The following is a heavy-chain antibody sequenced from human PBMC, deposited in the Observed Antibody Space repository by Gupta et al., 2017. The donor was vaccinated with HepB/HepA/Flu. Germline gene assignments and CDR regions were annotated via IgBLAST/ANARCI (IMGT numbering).Heavy chain of an antibody. Sequence: EVQLLESGGGLVQPGGYLRLFCSASGFTFSSYSMSWVRQAPGKGLEWVSAISGSGGSTYYADSVKGRFTISRDNSKNTLYLQMNSLRAEDTAVYYCAKDRVTMIVVVITFDYWGQGTLVTVSS. CDR3: AKDRVTMIVVVITFDY. V-gene: IGHV3-23*01. J-gene: IGHJ4*02. CDR1: GFTFSSYS. D-gene: IGHD3-22*01. CDR2: ISGSGGST.